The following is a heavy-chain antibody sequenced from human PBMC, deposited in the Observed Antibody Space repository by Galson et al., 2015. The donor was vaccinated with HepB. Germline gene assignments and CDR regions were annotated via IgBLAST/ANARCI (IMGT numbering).Heavy chain of an antibody. CDR1: GFPIPSYS. V-gene: IGHV3-48*01. CDR2: ISAGGPTK. D-gene: IGHD2-21*02. J-gene: IGHJ6*02. Sequence: SLRLSCAASGFPIPSYSMNWVRKAPGKGLEWLAYISAGGPTKYYANSVKGRFTISRDNSQNFLYLHMNSLRPEDTAVHYCARKPSSYDCHRMDVWRHENRGTVTS. CDR3: ARKPSSYDCHRMDV.